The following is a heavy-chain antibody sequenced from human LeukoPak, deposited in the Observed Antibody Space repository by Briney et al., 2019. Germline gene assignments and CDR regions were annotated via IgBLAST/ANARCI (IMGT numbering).Heavy chain of an antibody. V-gene: IGHV3-30*02. CDR3: AKDQDTMVRGVIILSLDY. CDR2: IRYDGSNK. Sequence: PGGSLRLSCAASGFTFSSYGMHWVRQAPGKGLEWVVFIRYDGSNKYYADSVKGRFTISQDNSKNTLYLHMNSLRAEDTAVYYCAKDQDTMVRGVIILSLDYWGQGTLVTVSS. CDR1: GFTFSSYG. J-gene: IGHJ4*02. D-gene: IGHD3-10*01.